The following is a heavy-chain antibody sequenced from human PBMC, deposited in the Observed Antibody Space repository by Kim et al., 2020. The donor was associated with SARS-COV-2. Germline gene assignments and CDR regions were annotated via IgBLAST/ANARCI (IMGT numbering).Heavy chain of an antibody. CDR3: ANLGVSGTTSGY. D-gene: IGHD1-20*01. CDR2: ISTRGNT. V-gene: IGHV3-23*05. Sequence: GGSLRLSCVGSGFAFNTYGLTWVRQAPGKGLEWVSSISTRGNTHYADSVKGRCTISRDNSKKTLYLKINSLRVDDTAVYYCANLGVSGTTSGYWGQGTLVTVSS. J-gene: IGHJ4*02. CDR1: GFAFNTYG.